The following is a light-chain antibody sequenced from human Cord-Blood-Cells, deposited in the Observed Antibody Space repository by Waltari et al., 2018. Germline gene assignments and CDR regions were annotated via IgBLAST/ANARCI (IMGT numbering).Light chain of an antibody. CDR2: GAS. J-gene: IGKJ1*01. Sequence: EIVLPQSPGTLSLSPGERATISCRASQRVSSSYLAWYQQKPGQAPRLLIYGASSRATGIPDRFSCSGSGTDFTLTISRLEPEDFAVYYCQQYGSSPRTFGQGTKVEIK. V-gene: IGKV3-20*01. CDR1: QRVSSSY. CDR3: QQYGSSPRT.